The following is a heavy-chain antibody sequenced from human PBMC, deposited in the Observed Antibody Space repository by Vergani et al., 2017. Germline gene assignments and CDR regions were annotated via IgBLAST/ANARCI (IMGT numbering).Heavy chain of an antibody. V-gene: IGHV3-30*18. Sequence: QVQLVESGGGVVQPGRSLRLSCAASGFTFSSYGMHWVRQAPGKGLEWVAVISYDGSNKYYADSVKGRFTISRDNSKNTVYLQMNSLRAEDTAVYYCAKDRAVAGTYYFDYWGQGTLVTVSS. CDR2: ISYDGSNK. J-gene: IGHJ4*02. CDR1: GFTFSSYG. CDR3: AKDRAVAGTYYFDY. D-gene: IGHD6-19*01.